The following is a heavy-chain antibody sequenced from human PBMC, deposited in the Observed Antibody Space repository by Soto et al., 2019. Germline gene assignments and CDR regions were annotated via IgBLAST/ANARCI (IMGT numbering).Heavy chain of an antibody. CDR3: ARAYGGNCFDF. CDR1: WGSIGGFD. Sequence: PSETLCLRCAVAWGSIGGFDGRCIRQPPGKGLEWIGYMYNTGSTVYNPSFKSRVTISVDTSKNQFSLKLSSVTAADTAVYYCARAYGGNCFDFWGQGTLVTV. V-gene: IGHV4-59*01. J-gene: IGHJ4*02. D-gene: IGHD2-15*01. CDR2: MYNTGST.